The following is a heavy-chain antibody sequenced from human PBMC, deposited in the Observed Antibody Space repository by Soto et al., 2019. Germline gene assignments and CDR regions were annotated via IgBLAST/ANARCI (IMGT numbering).Heavy chain of an antibody. CDR3: ARQWLDSYYLDY. D-gene: IGHD6-19*01. V-gene: IGHV3-7*01. CDR2: IKQDGSEK. J-gene: IGHJ4*02. Sequence: ETLSLTCTVSGGSISSSSYYWSWVRQAPGKGLEWVANIKQDGSEKYYVDSVKGRFTISRDNAKNTLYLQMDSLRAEDTAVYYCARQWLDSYYLDYWGQGTLVTISS. CDR1: GGSISSSSYY.